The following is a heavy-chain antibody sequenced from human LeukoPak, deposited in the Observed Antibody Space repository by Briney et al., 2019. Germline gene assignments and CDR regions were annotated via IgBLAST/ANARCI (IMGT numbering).Heavy chain of an antibody. J-gene: IGHJ4*02. D-gene: IGHD3-22*01. CDR1: GGSIGSYY. V-gene: IGHV4-59*08. Sequence: SETLSLTCTVSGGSIGSYYWSWIRQPPGKGLEWIGYIYYSGSTNYNPSLKSRVTISVDTSKNQFSLKLSSVTAADTAVYYCARAVYYYDSSGYYSYYFDYWGQGTLVTVSS. CDR3: ARAVYYYDSSGYYSYYFDY. CDR2: IYYSGST.